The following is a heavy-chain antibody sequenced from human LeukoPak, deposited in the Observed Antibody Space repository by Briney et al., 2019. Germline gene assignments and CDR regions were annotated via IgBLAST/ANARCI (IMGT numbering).Heavy chain of an antibody. CDR1: GYTFTGYY. CDR2: INPNSGGT. CDR3: ARDLIAYQLPNYYYYYYMDV. Sequence: ASVKVSCKASGYTFTGYYMHWVRQAPGQGLEWMGWINPNSGGTNYAQKFQGRVTMTRDTSISTAYMELSRLRSDDTAVYYCARDLIAYQLPNYYYYYYMDVWGKGTTVTVSS. V-gene: IGHV1-2*02. J-gene: IGHJ6*03. D-gene: IGHD2-2*01.